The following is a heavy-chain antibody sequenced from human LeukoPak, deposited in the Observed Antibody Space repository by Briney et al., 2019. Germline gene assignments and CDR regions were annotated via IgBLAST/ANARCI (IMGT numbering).Heavy chain of an antibody. Sequence: PSETLSLTCTVSSGSISSYYWSWIRQPPGKGLEWIGYNYYSGSTNYNPSLKSRVTISVDRSKNQFSLKLSSVTAADTAVYYCARAVAGPFDYWGQGTLVTVSS. D-gene: IGHD6-19*01. V-gene: IGHV4-59*01. CDR1: SGSISSYY. CDR3: ARAVAGPFDY. J-gene: IGHJ4*02. CDR2: NYYSGST.